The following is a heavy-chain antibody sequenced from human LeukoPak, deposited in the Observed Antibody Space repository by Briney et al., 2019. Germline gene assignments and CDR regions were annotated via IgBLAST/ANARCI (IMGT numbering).Heavy chain of an antibody. Sequence: PGGSLRLSCAASGFTFSSYSMNWVRQAPGKGLEWVSSISSSSSYIYYADSVKGRFTISRDNAKNLLYLQMNSLRAEDTAVYYSXXXXRVSRGAWFDPWGQGTLVTVSS. CDR3: XXXXRVSRGAWFDP. CDR2: ISSSSSYI. V-gene: IGHV3-21*01. J-gene: IGHJ5*02. CDR1: GFTFSSYS. D-gene: IGHD1-26*01.